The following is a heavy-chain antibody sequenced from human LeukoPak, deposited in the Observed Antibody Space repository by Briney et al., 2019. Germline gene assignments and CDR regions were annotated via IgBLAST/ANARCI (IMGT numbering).Heavy chain of an antibody. V-gene: IGHV4-59*01. J-gene: IGHJ5*02. Sequence: SETLSLTCTVSGGSISSYYWSWIRQPPGKGLEWVGYIHSGGSTNYNPSLKSRLTISIDTSKSQFSLKLSSVTAADTAVYYCTRGTMMVGPWGQGTLVTVSS. D-gene: IGHD3-22*01. CDR3: TRGTMMVGP. CDR1: GGSISSYY. CDR2: IHSGGST.